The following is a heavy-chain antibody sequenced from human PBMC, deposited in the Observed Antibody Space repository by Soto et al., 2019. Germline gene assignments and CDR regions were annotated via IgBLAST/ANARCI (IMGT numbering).Heavy chain of an antibody. J-gene: IGHJ4*02. V-gene: IGHV4-59*01. CDR2: IYYSGST. CDR3: ARGGYIVGAPYYFDY. Sequence: SETLSLTCTVSGGSISSYYWSWIRQPPGKGLEWIGYIYYSGSTNYNPSLKSRVTISVDTSKNQFSLKLSSVTAADTAVYYCARGGYIVGAPYYFDYWGQGTLVTVSS. CDR1: GGSISSYY. D-gene: IGHD1-26*01.